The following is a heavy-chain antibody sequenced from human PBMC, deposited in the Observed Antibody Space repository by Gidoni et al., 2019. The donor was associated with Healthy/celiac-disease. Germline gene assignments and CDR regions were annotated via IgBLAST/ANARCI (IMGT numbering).Heavy chain of an antibody. V-gene: IGHV3-30-3*01. CDR1: GFTFSSYA. D-gene: IGHD2-15*01. CDR2: ISYDGSNK. J-gene: IGHJ4*02. Sequence: QVQLVESGGGVVQPGRSLRLSCAASGFTFSSYALHWVRQAPGKGLEWVAVISYDGSNKYYADSVKGRFTISRDNSKNTLYLQMNSLRAEDTAVYYCARDGWDIVVVVAANLYFDYWGQGTLVTVSS. CDR3: ARDGWDIVVVVAANLYFDY.